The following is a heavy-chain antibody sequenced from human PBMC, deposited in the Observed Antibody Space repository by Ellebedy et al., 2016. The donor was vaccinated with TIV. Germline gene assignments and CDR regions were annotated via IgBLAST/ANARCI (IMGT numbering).Heavy chain of an antibody. J-gene: IGHJ4*02. Sequence: GGSLRLXXAASGFTFSNHGIHWVRQAPGKGLEWVAVISYNGGNEYYADSVKGRFTVSRDNSKNTVYLQMNSLRAEDTAVYYCAKELAPHSSGWHYFDHWGQGTLVTVSS. CDR2: ISYNGGNE. V-gene: IGHV3-30*18. D-gene: IGHD6-19*01. CDR1: GFTFSNHG. CDR3: AKELAPHSSGWHYFDH.